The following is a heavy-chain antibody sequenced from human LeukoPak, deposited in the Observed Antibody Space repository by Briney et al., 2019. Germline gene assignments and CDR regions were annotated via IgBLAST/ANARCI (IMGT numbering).Heavy chain of an antibody. CDR2: IYYSWCP. CDR1: GGFISSYY. Sequence: PSDTLSLTCTVSGGFISSYYWSWIRQPPGKALEWIGNIYYSWCPNYNPSLKSRVTISVDSSKNQFSLKLSSVSAADTAVYYWSSTVTNYFCYYMDVCGKGTTVTVSS. J-gene: IGHJ6*03. V-gene: IGHV4-59*07. D-gene: IGHD2/OR15-2a*01. CDR3: SSTVTNYFCYYMDV.